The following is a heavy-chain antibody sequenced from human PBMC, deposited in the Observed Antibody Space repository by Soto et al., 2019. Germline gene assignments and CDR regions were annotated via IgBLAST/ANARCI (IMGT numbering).Heavy chain of an antibody. Sequence: SSETLSLTCDVSVEPMTGGYYWGWIRQSPGKGLEWIGSIYCGGTTYYNPSLRSRLAISIDTSKNQFSLRLTSVTAADTALYFCARGWYYFDFWGRGTLVTVSS. CDR2: IYCGGTT. V-gene: IGHV4-38-2*01. D-gene: IGHD2-15*01. J-gene: IGHJ4*02. CDR1: VEPMTGGYY. CDR3: ARGWYYFDF.